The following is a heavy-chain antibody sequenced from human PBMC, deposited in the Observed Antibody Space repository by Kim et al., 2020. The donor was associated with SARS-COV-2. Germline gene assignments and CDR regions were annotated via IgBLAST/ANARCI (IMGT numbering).Heavy chain of an antibody. CDR3: AREAVAGSFDH. Sequence: ASVKVSCKASGYSFTTFALYWVRRAPGQRLEWMGWINGGNGNTRYSQNFQARVSITRDTSATTAYLELSGLRSEDTAVYYCAREAVAGSFDHWGQGTLVTVSS. CDR1: GYSFTTFA. CDR2: INGGNGNT. V-gene: IGHV1-3*01. J-gene: IGHJ4*02. D-gene: IGHD6-19*01.